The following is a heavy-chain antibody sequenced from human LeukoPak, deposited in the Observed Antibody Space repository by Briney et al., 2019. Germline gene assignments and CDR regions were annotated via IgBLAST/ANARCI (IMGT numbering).Heavy chain of an antibody. V-gene: IGHV4-59*08. CDR1: GGSINNNY. D-gene: IGHD4-17*01. CDR2: IFSGGIT. CDR3: ARTRDYGYFDY. J-gene: IGHJ4*02. Sequence: SETLSLTCTVSGGSINNNYWSWIRQPPGKGLEWIGYIFSGGITNYNPSLKSRVTISVDTSKSQFSLKLSSVIAADTAVYYCARTRDYGYFDYWGQGTLVTVSS.